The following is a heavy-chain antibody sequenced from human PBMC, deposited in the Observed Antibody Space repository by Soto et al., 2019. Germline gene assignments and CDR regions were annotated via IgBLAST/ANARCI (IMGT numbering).Heavy chain of an antibody. CDR2: IKSDGTNI. CDR3: MINPWY. D-gene: IGHD3-16*01. Sequence: EVQLVESGGGLVQPGGSLRLSCAASGVTFSSYWMDWVRQAPGKGLVWVSRIKSDGTNIRYADSVKGRFTISRDNAKNTLYLQMNSLRAEDTAVYFCMINPWYWGQGTLVTVSS. V-gene: IGHV3-74*01. J-gene: IGHJ4*02. CDR1: GVTFSSYW.